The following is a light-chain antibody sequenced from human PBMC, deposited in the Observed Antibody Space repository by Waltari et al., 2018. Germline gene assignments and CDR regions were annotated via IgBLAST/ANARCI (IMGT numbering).Light chain of an antibody. V-gene: IGKV1-39*01. CDR1: QSISSY. CDR3: QQSYRTPWT. J-gene: IGKJ1*01. CDR2: AAS. Sequence: DIQMTQPPSSLSASVGDRVTITCRASQSISSYLNWYQQKPGKAPKLLIYAASSLQSGVPSRFSGSGSGTEFTLTISSLQPEDFATYYCQQSYRTPWTFGQGTKVEIK.